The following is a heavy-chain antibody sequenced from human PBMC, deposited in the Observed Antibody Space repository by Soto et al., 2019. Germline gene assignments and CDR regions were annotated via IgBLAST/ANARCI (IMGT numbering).Heavy chain of an antibody. J-gene: IGHJ4*02. Sequence: QVQLVQSGAEVKKPGSSVKVSCKASGGTFSSYTISWVRQAPGQGLEWMGRIIPILGIANYAQKFQGRVTITADKSTSTAYMELSRLRSEDTAVYYYAIRTPPDIVLMVSDYWGQGTLVTVSS. CDR3: AIRTPPDIVLMVSDY. CDR2: IIPILGIA. V-gene: IGHV1-69*02. CDR1: GGTFSSYT. D-gene: IGHD2-8*01.